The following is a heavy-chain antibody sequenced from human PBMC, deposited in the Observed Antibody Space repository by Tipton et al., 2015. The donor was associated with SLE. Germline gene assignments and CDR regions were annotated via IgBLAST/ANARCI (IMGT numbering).Heavy chain of an antibody. J-gene: IGHJ4*02. CDR2: INHSGST. Sequence: TLSLTCAVYGGSFSGYYWSWIRQPPGKGLEWIGEINHSGSTNYNPSLKSRVTISVDTSKNQFSLKLSSVTAADTAVYYCARGGFAVTTDYWGQGTLVTVSS. CDR3: ARGGFAVTTDY. CDR1: GGSFSGYY. D-gene: IGHD4-17*01. V-gene: IGHV4-34*01.